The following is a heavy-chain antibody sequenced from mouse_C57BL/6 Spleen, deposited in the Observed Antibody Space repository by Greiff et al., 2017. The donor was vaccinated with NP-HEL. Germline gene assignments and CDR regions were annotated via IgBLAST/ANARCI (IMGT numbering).Heavy chain of an antibody. Sequence: EVKLMESGEGLVKPGGSLKLSCAASGFTFSSYAMSWVRQTPEKRLEWVAYISSGGDYIYYADTVKGRFTISRDNARNTLYLQMSSLKSEDTAMYYCTRVDYDEGFAYWGQGTLVTVSA. J-gene: IGHJ3*01. D-gene: IGHD2-4*01. CDR3: TRVDYDEGFAY. CDR2: ISSGGDYI. V-gene: IGHV5-9-1*02. CDR1: GFTFSSYA.